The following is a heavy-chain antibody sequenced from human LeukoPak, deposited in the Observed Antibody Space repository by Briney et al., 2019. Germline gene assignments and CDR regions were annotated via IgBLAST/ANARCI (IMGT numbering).Heavy chain of an antibody. CDR1: GYTFTSYG. CDR2: IIPIFGTA. D-gene: IGHD4-23*01. J-gene: IGHJ6*02. CDR3: ARKRVGGNNPYYYYGMDV. Sequence: ASVKVSCKASGYTFTSYGISWVRQAPGQGLEWMGGIIPIFGTANYAQKFQGRVTITADESTSTAYMELSSLRSEDTAVYYCARKRVGGNNPYYYYGMDVWGQGTTVTVSS. V-gene: IGHV1-69*13.